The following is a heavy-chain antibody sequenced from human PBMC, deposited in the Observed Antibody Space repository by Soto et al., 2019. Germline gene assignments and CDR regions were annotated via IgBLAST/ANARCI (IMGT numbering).Heavy chain of an antibody. CDR3: ARDLTISSTDGPLDP. CDR2: IHYTGST. CDR1: GGSMSRYY. D-gene: IGHD1-1*01. V-gene: IGHV4-59*01. Sequence: SETLSLTCTVSGGSMSRYYWTRIRQPPGKGLEWIGNIHYTGSTNYNPSLKSRVTILLGTSTSQFSLKVSSVTAADTAVYYCARDLTISSTDGPLDPWGHGTLVTVSS. J-gene: IGHJ5*02.